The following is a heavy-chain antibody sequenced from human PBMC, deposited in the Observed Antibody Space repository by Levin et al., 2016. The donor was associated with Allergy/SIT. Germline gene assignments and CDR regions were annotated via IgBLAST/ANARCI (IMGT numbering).Heavy chain of an antibody. V-gene: IGHV3-48*03. CDR3: ASSGWYEGNDY. D-gene: IGHD6-19*01. CDR2: ISSSGSTI. J-gene: IGHJ4*02. Sequence: VRQAPGKGLEWVSYISSSGSTIYYADSVKGRFTISRDNAKNSLYLQMNSLRAEDTAVYYCASSGWYEGNDYWGQGTLVTVSS.